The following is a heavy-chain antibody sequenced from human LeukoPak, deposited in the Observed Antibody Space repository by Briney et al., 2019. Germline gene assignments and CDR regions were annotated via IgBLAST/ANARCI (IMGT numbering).Heavy chain of an antibody. CDR3: ARSMVVGTTPLGY. V-gene: IGHV3-30*01. D-gene: IGHD2-15*01. Sequence: GRSLRLSCAASGFTFSSYAMYWVRQAPGKGLQWVAVLSYDGSDKYYADSVKGRFTISRDNSKNTLYLEMDSLRDEDTAVYYCARSMVVGTTPLGYWGRGTLATVSS. CDR1: GFTFSSYA. CDR2: LSYDGSDK. J-gene: IGHJ4*02.